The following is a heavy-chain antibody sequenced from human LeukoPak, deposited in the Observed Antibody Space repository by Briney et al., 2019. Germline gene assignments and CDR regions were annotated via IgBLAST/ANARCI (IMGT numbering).Heavy chain of an antibody. CDR3: ASDDYDMAFDI. CDR2: IYYSGST. CDR1: GGSISSGGYY. D-gene: IGHD3-9*01. V-gene: IGHV4-31*03. Sequence: SQTLSLTCTVSGGSISSGGYYWSWIRQHPGKGLEWIGYIYYSGSTDYNPSLKSRFTMSVDTSKNQFSLKLSSVTAADTAVYYCASDDYDMAFDIWGQGTMVTVSS. J-gene: IGHJ3*02.